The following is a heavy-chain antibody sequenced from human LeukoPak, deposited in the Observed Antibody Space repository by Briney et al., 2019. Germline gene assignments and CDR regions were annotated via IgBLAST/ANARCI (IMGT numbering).Heavy chain of an antibody. Sequence: GGSLRLSCSASGFTFSDAAIHGVRQASGKGLEWVGRIRSRGGNYATAYTASVNGRFNISRDDSKNTAVLQMNSLKTEDTAIYYCTRHLVDVWGQGTTVTVSS. J-gene: IGHJ6*02. CDR1: GFTFSDAA. CDR3: TRHLVDV. V-gene: IGHV3-73*01. CDR2: IRSRGGNYAT.